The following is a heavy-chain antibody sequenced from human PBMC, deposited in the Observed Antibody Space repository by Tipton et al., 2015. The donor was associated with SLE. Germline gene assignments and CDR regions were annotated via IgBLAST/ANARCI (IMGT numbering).Heavy chain of an antibody. Sequence: RSLRLSCAASGFTFSSYAMSWVRQAPGKGLEWVAIISYDGNNKYYTDSVKGRFTISRDNSKNSLYLQMNSLRAEDTAVYYCASYFHLGPWGQGTLVTVSS. CDR2: ISYDGNNK. J-gene: IGHJ4*02. CDR3: ASYFHLGP. V-gene: IGHV3-30-3*01. D-gene: IGHD2/OR15-2a*01. CDR1: GFTFSSYA.